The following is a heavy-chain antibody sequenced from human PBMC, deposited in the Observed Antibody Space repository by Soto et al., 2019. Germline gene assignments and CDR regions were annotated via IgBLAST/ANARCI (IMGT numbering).Heavy chain of an antibody. CDR1: GFTFDSFA. V-gene: IGHV3-23*01. D-gene: IGHD3-22*01. CDR2: ISASGGST. CDR3: AKERDYYASYFQH. J-gene: IGHJ1*01. Sequence: LRLSCAASGFTFDSFAMTWVRQAPGKGLEWVSAISASGGSTFYADSVKGRFAISRDNSKNTLYLQMNSLRAEDTAVYYCAKERDYYASYFQHWGQGTLVTVSS.